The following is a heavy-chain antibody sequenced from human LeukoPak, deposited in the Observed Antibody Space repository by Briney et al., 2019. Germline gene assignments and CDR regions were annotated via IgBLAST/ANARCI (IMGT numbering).Heavy chain of an antibody. Sequence: PGGSLRLSCVASGFTFSSHLMHWVRQVPGKGLVWVSRIDSDGSKTDYADSVKGRFTFSRDNARNTLYLQMNSLRAEDTAVYYCVGLGSGYYGLIAHWGQGTLVTVSS. CDR1: GFTFSSHL. D-gene: IGHD3-22*01. CDR2: IDSDGSKT. V-gene: IGHV3-74*01. J-gene: IGHJ4*02. CDR3: VGLGSGYYGLIAH.